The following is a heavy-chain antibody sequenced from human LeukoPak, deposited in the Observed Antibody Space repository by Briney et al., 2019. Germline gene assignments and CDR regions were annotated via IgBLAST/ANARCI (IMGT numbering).Heavy chain of an antibody. D-gene: IGHD3-22*01. CDR2: MNPNSGNT. CDR3: ARDYYYSSGLANWFDP. J-gene: IGHJ5*02. V-gene: IGHV1-8*01. CDR1: GYTFTSYD. Sequence: ASVKVSCKASGYTFTSYDINWVRQATGQGLEWMGWMNPNSGNTGYAQKFQGRVTMTRNTSISTAYMELSSLRSEDTAVYYCARDYYYSSGLANWFDPWGQGTLVTVSS.